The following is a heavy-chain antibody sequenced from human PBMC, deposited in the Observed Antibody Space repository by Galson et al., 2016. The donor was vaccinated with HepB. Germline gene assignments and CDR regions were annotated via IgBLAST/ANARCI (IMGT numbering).Heavy chain of an antibody. CDR1: GTSINSSGYY. V-gene: IGHV4-39*01. Sequence: EPLSLTCTVSGTSINSSGYYWGWIRQPPGMGLEWMGNIYYTGNTYYNPSLKSRVTISVDTSKNQISMKLSSVTAADTAMYYCAGRGDSSGYYFSYWYFDLWGRGTLVTVSS. CDR2: IYYTGNT. D-gene: IGHD3-22*01. J-gene: IGHJ2*01. CDR3: AGRGDSSGYYFSYWYFDL.